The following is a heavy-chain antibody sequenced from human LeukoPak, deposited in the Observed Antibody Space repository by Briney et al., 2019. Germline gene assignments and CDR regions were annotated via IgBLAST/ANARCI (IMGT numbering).Heavy chain of an antibody. CDR1: RIIVSSNY. J-gene: IGHJ5*02. V-gene: IGHV3-66*01. Sequence: EGSLRLSCVASRIIVSSNYMTWVRQAPGKGLEWVSVIYSGGSTYYADSVKGRFTISRDNSKNTLYLQMNNLRVEDTAVYYCARDRSWFDPWGQGTPVTVSS. CDR3: ARDRSWFDP. CDR2: IYSGGST. D-gene: IGHD6-19*01.